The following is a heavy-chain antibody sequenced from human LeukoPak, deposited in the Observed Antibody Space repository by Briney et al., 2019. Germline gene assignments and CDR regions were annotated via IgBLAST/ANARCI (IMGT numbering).Heavy chain of an antibody. Sequence: GGSLRLSCAASGFTFSSYAMSWVRQATGKGLEWVSDISGSGGSTYYADSVKGRFTISRDNSKNTLYLQMNSLGAEDTALYYCAKGSGINHYHWIDPWGQGTLVTVSS. CDR1: GFTFSSYA. D-gene: IGHD1-14*01. V-gene: IGHV3-23*01. CDR3: AKGSGINHYHWIDP. CDR2: ISGSGGST. J-gene: IGHJ5*02.